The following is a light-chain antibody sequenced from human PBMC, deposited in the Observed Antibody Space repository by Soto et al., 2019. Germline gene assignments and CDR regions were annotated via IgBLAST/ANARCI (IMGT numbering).Light chain of an antibody. V-gene: IGLV1-44*01. CDR2: ISD. J-gene: IGLJ2*01. CDR1: SSNIGSNS. CDR3: TAWDDSLNGFV. Sequence: QSELTQPPSASGPPGQRVTISCSGGSSNIGSNSVSWYQQLPGTAPKLLIYISDQRPSGVPDRFSGSKSGTSASLAISGLQSEDEADYYCTAWDDSLNGFVFGGGTKVTVL.